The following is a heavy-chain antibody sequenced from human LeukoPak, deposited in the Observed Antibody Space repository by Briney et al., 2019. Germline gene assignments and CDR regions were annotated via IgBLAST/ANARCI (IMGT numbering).Heavy chain of an antibody. D-gene: IGHD5-24*01. J-gene: IGHJ4*02. CDR1: GDSVSSNSGA. CDR3: ARGNDGYTDY. Sequence: SQTLSLTCAISGDSVSSNSGAWNWIRQSPSRGLEWLGRTYYRSKWYSHYTVSVKSRITINPDTSKNQFSLQLNSVTPEDTAVYYCARGNDGYTDYWGQGTLVTVSS. V-gene: IGHV6-1*01. CDR2: TYYRSKWYS.